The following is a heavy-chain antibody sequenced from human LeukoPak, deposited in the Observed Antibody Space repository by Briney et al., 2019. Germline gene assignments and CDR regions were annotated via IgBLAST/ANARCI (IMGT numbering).Heavy chain of an antibody. CDR3: ARDSYYYDSSYYFDY. CDR2: IYYSGST. V-gene: IGHV4-59*12. D-gene: IGHD3-22*01. CDR1: GGSISSYY. Sequence: HSETLSLTCTVSGGSISSYYWSWIRQPPGKGLEWIGYIYYSGSTNYNPSLKSRVTISVDTSKNQFSLKLSSVTAADTAVYYCARDSYYYDSSYYFDYWGQGTLVTVSS. J-gene: IGHJ4*02.